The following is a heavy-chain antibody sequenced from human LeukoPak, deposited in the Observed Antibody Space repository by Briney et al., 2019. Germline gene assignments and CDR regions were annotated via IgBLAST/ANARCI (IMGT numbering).Heavy chain of an antibody. CDR1: GGSISSYY. J-gene: IGHJ2*01. V-gene: IGHV4-59*01. Sequence: SETLSLTCTVSGGSISSYYWSWIRQPPGKGLEWIGYIYYSGSTNYNPSLKSRVTKSVDTSKNQFSLKLSSVTAADTAVYYCARLRASNWYFDLWGRGTLVTVSS. D-gene: IGHD2-15*01. CDR3: ARLRASNWYFDL. CDR2: IYYSGST.